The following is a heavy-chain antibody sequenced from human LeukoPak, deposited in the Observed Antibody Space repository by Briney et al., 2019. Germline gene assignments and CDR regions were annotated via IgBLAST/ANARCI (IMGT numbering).Heavy chain of an antibody. Sequence: GGSLRLSCAASGFTFSSYWMSWVRQAPGKGLEWVANIKQDGSEKYYVDSVKGRFTISRDNAKNSLYLQMNSLRAEDTAVYYCAKPYYYDSSGYQYYFDYWGQGTLVTVSS. V-gene: IGHV3-7*01. D-gene: IGHD3-22*01. CDR3: AKPYYYDSSGYQYYFDY. CDR2: IKQDGSEK. CDR1: GFTFSSYW. J-gene: IGHJ4*02.